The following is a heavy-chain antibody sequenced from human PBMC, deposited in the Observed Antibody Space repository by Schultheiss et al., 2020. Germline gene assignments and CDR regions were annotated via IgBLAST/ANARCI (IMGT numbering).Heavy chain of an antibody. D-gene: IGHD6-19*01. CDR2: INSDGSST. Sequence: GGSLRLSCAASGFTFSSYWMHWVRQAPGKGLVWVSRINSDGSSTSYADSVKGRFTISRDNSKNTLYLQMNSLRAEDTAVYYCARDRYSSGWYQHWGQGTLVTVSS. J-gene: IGHJ1*01. CDR3: ARDRYSSGWYQH. V-gene: IGHV3-74*01. CDR1: GFTFSSYW.